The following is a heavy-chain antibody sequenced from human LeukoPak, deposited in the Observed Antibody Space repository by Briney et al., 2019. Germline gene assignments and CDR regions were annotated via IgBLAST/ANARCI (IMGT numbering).Heavy chain of an antibody. D-gene: IGHD3-22*01. J-gene: IGHJ4*02. CDR2: ISAYNGNP. CDR3: ARDLYYYDSSGPGHGYYFDY. Sequence: GASVKVSCKASGYTFTSYGISWVRQAPGQGLEWMGWISAYNGNPNYAQKLKGRVTMTTDTSTSTAYMELRSLRSDDTAVYYCARDLYYYDSSGPGHGYYFDYWGQGTLVTVSS. CDR1: GYTFTSYG. V-gene: IGHV1-18*01.